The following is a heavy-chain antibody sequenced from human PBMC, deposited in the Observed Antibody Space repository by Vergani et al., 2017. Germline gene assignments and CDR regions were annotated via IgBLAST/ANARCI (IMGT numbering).Heavy chain of an antibody. V-gene: IGHV3-49*05. CDR2: IRSKAYGGTT. CDR3: ASPWELLGGGQNADAFDI. Sequence: EVQLVESGGGLVKPGRSLRLSCTASGFTFGDYAMSWFRQAPGKGLEWVGFIRSKAYGGTTEYAASVKGRFTISRDDSKSIAYLQMNSLKTEDTAVYYCASPWELLGGGQNADAFDIWGQGTMVTVSS. J-gene: IGHJ3*02. D-gene: IGHD1-26*01. CDR1: GFTFGDYA.